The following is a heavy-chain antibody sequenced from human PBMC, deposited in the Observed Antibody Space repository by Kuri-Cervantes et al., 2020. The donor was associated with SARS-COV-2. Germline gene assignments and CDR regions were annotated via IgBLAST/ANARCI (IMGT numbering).Heavy chain of an antibody. CDR3: ARLRPPSGYSYEPYVDY. Sequence: ESLKISCTVPGGSISSYYWSWIRQPPGKGLEWIGYIYYSGSTNYNPSLKSRVTISVDTSKNQFSLKLSSVTAADTAVYYCARLRPPSGYSYEPYVDYWGQGTLVTVSS. CDR2: IYYSGST. J-gene: IGHJ4*02. V-gene: IGHV4-59*01. CDR1: GGSISSYY. D-gene: IGHD5-18*01.